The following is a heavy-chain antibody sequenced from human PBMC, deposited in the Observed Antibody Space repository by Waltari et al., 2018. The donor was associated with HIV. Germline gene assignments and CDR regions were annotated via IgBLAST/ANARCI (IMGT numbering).Heavy chain of an antibody. CDR3: ARDRDFWSGHYYYYGMDV. D-gene: IGHD3-3*01. Sequence: QVQLQESGPGLVKPSETLYLTCTVSGGSISSYYWSWIRQPPGKGLKWIGYIYYSGSTNDNPPLKSRVTVAVDTSENQFSLKLSYVTAADSAVYYCARDRDFWSGHYYYYGMDVWGQGTTVTVSS. J-gene: IGHJ6*02. V-gene: IGHV4-59*01. CDR1: GGSISSYY. CDR2: IYYSGST.